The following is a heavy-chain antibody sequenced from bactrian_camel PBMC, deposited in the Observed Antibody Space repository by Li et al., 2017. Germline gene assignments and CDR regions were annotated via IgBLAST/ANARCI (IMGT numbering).Heavy chain of an antibody. V-gene: IGHV3S1*01. Sequence: HVQLVESGGGSVQAGGSLRLSCAGYTYNRHCMGWFRQASGKEREGVAAHYTGTATTYVADSVKGRFAISKVNAERTLYLQMNNLAAEDSALYYCAAQYTGISGRYSTDLAPASFDYWAQGTQVTVS. CDR3: AAQYTGISGRYSTDLAPASFDY. J-gene: IGHJ4*01. D-gene: IGHD2*01. CDR1: GYTYNRHC. CDR2: HYTGTATT.